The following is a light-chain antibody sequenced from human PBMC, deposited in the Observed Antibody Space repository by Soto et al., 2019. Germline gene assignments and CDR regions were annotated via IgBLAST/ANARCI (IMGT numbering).Light chain of an antibody. V-gene: IGKV1-5*01. CDR2: DAS. Sequence: DIQMTQSPSTLSASVGDRVTITCRASQSISSWLAWYQQKPGKAPKLLIYDASSLESGVPSRFSGSGSGTEFNLTISSLQPADFATYYCQQYNSYPYACGQGTKLEIK. J-gene: IGKJ2*01. CDR3: QQYNSYPYA. CDR1: QSISSW.